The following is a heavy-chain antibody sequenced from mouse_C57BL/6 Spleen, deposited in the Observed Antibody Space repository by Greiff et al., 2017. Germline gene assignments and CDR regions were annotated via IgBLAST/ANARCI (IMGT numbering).Heavy chain of an antibody. CDR3: ARGSNYFDY. V-gene: IGHV1-82*01. CDR1: GYAFSSSW. D-gene: IGHD5-1*01. J-gene: IGHJ2*01. CDR2: IYPGDGDT. Sequence: QVQLKQSGPELVKPGASVKISCKASGYAFSSSWMNWVKQRPGKGLGWLGRIYPGDGDTNYNGKFKGKATLTADKSSSTAYMQLSSLTSEDSAVYFCARGSNYFDYWGQGTTLTVAS.